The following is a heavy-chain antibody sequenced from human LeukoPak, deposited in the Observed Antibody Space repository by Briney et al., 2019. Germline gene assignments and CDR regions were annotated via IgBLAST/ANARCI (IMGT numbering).Heavy chain of an antibody. V-gene: IGHV3-21*01. CDR1: GFTFSSYS. CDR2: ISSSSSYI. CDR3: ARDLNFWSGYYTAIYYFDY. Sequence: PGGSLRLSCAASGFTFSSYSMNWVRQAPGKGLEWVSSISSSSSYIYYADSVKGRFTISRDNAKNSLYLQMNSLRAEDTAVYYCARDLNFWSGYYTAIYYFDYWGQGTLVTVSS. D-gene: IGHD3-3*01. J-gene: IGHJ4*02.